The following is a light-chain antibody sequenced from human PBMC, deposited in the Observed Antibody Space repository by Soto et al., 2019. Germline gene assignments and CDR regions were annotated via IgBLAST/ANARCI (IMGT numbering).Light chain of an antibody. J-gene: IGKJ4*01. CDR2: EAL. CDR3: EDRNFRPIT. CDR1: QSVSSSY. Sequence: IALMSSHRTLKLSPGERATLSCRASQSVSSSYLAWYQQKPGQAPRLLIYEALNRATGIPARFSGSGCGTDFTLTISILEAEDGVVYCSEDRNFRPITFGGGTRV. V-gene: IGKV3D-20*02.